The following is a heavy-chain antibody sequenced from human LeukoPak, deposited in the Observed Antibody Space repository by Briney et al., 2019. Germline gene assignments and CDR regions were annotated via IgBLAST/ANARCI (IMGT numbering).Heavy chain of an antibody. CDR2: ISSSGSTI. V-gene: IGHV3-11*04. CDR1: GGSISSSSYY. Sequence: LSLTCTVSGGSISSSSYYWGWIRQPPGKGLEWVSYISSSGSTIYYADSVKGRFTISRDNAKNSLYLQMNSLRAEDTAAYYCARDGRYDFWSGPYYFDYWGQGTLVTVSS. J-gene: IGHJ4*02. D-gene: IGHD3-3*01. CDR3: ARDGRYDFWSGPYYFDY.